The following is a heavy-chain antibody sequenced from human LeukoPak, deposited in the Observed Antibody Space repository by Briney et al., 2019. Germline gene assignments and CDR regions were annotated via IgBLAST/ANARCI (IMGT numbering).Heavy chain of an antibody. V-gene: IGHV2-70*01. D-gene: IGHD2-2*01. J-gene: IGHJ4*02. Sequence: SGPTLVKPTQTLTLTCTFSGFSLTTSGVGVGWIRQPPGKALEWLALIYWDDDKYYSTSLKTRLTISKDTSKNQVVLTMTNMDPVDTATYYCARIHCYDGGDIVVVPAADDYWGQGTLVTVSS. CDR2: IYWDDDK. CDR3: ARIHCYDGGDIVVVPAADDY. CDR1: GFSLTTSGVG.